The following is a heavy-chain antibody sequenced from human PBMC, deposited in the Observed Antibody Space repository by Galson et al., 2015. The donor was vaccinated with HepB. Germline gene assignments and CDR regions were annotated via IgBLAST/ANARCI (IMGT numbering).Heavy chain of an antibody. CDR3: AKGSRITMVRGGMDV. Sequence: SLRLSCAASGFTFDDYAMHWVRQAPGKGLEWVSGISWNSGSIGYADSVKGRFTISRDNAKNSLYLQMNSLRAEDTALYYCAKGSRITMVRGGMDVWGQGTTVTVSS. J-gene: IGHJ6*02. CDR2: ISWNSGSI. CDR1: GFTFDDYA. D-gene: IGHD3-10*01. V-gene: IGHV3-9*01.